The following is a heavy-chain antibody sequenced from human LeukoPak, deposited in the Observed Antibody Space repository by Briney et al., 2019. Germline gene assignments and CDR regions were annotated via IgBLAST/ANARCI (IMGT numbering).Heavy chain of an antibody. J-gene: IGHJ3*02. Sequence: ASVKVSCKASGGTFSSYAISWVRQAPGQGLEWMGRIIPILGVTNYAQKFQDRVTITADKFTSAACMELSSLRSEDTAVYYCARARAYYSDGTGFHPCDIWGQGTMVTVSS. D-gene: IGHD3-22*01. CDR1: GGTFSSYA. CDR3: ARARAYYSDGTGFHPCDI. V-gene: IGHV1-69*04. CDR2: IIPILGVT.